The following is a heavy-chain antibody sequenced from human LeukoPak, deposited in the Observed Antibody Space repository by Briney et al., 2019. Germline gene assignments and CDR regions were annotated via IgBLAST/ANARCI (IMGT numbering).Heavy chain of an antibody. CDR2: INHSGST. CDR3: ARSRAVDY. J-gene: IGHJ4*02. CDR1: GGSISSGGYS. V-gene: IGHV4-30-2*01. D-gene: IGHD6-19*01. Sequence: PSETLSLTCAVSGGSISSGGYSWSWIRQPPGKGLEWIGEINHSGSTNYNPSLKSRVTISVDTSKNQFSLKLSSVTAADTAVYYCARSRAVDYWGQGTLVTVSS.